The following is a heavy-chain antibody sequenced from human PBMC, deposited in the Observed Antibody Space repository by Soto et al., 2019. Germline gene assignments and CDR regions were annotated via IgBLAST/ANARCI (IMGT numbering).Heavy chain of an antibody. CDR2: IYHRGST. V-gene: IGHV4-30-4*02. Sequence: SETLSLTCIVSGGSISSENYYWHWIRQRPEKGLEWIGYIYHRGSTYYNPSLKGRASVSLDTSKSQVSLRLSSVTAADTAVYYCARGAAPRDSSGYYSFDYWGQGTLVTVSS. CDR3: ARGAAPRDSSGYYSFDY. D-gene: IGHD3-22*01. CDR1: GGSISSENYY. J-gene: IGHJ4*02.